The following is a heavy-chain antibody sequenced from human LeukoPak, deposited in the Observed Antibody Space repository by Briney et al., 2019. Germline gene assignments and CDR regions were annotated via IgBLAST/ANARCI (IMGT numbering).Heavy chain of an antibody. J-gene: IGHJ4*02. CDR2: IYTSGST. Sequence: SETLSLTCTVSGGSISSYYWSWIRQPAGKGLEWIGRIYTSGSTNYNPSLKSRVTISVDKSKNQFSLKLSSVTAADTAVYYCARDGRIAAAGPSDYWGQGTLVTVS. CDR1: GGSISSYY. D-gene: IGHD6-13*01. V-gene: IGHV4-4*07. CDR3: ARDGRIAAAGPSDY.